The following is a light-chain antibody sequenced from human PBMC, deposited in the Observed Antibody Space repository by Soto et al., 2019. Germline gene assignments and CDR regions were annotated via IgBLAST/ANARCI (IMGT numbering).Light chain of an antibody. CDR3: QQRRTWPPA. CDR1: QIVGSS. V-gene: IGKV3-11*01. Sequence: EIVLTQSPGTLSLSPGDRATLSCRASQIVGSSLAWFQHKPGQAPRLLIYGVSNRATGIAARFSGSGSGTDFTLTISSLEPEDFAVYYCQQRRTWPPAFGGGTKVEIK. J-gene: IGKJ4*01. CDR2: GVS.